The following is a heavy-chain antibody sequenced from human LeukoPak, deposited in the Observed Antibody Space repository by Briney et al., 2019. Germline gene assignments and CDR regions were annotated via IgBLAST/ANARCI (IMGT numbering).Heavy chain of an antibody. D-gene: IGHD5-12*01. CDR1: GGSVSSSSYY. Sequence: SETLSLTCTVSGGSVSSSSYYWGWIRQPPGKGLEWIGSIYYSGSTYYNPSLKSRVTISVDTSKNQFSLKLSSVTAADTAVYYCAREPDGYDTNWFDPWGQGTLVTVSS. V-gene: IGHV4-39*07. CDR2: IYYSGST. J-gene: IGHJ5*02. CDR3: AREPDGYDTNWFDP.